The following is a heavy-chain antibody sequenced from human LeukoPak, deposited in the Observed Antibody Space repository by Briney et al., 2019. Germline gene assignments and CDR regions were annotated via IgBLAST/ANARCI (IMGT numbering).Heavy chain of an antibody. CDR1: GYTFTNYA. D-gene: IGHD2-8*01. CDR3: ARDDCTSGVCYLLPTSSSPNLDY. J-gene: IGHJ4*02. V-gene: IGHV1-3*01. CDR2: INAGNGNT. Sequence: ASVKVSCKASGYTFTNYAMHWVRQAPGQRLEWMGWINAGNGNTKYSQKFQGRVTITRDTSASTAYMELSSLRSEDTAVYYCARDDCTSGVCYLLPTSSSPNLDYWGQGTLVTVSS.